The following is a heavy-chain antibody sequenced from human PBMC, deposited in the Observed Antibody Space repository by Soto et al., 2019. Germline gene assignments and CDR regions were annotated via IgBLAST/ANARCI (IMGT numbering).Heavy chain of an antibody. D-gene: IGHD5-12*01. CDR3: ARDPIVATPSTNWFDP. J-gene: IGHJ5*02. CDR2: ISSSSSYI. Sequence: PGGSLRLSCAASGFTFSSYAMHWVRQAPGKGLEWVSSISSSSSYIYYADSVKGRFTISRDNAKNSLYLQMNSLRAEDTAVYYCARDPIVATPSTNWFDPWGQGTLVTVSS. CDR1: GFTFSSYA. V-gene: IGHV3-21*01.